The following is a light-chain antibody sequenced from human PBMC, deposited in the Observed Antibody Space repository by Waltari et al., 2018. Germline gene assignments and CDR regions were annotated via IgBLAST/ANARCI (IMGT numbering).Light chain of an antibody. Sequence: QSVLTQPRSVSGPPGQSVAISCTGTSSDVGGYDYVSWYQQYPGKAPKVMIYGVYKRPSGVPDRFSGSKSGNTASLSISGLQAEDEADYYCCSYANSKWVFGGGTKLTVL. V-gene: IGLV2-11*01. CDR3: CSYANSKWV. CDR1: SSDVGGYDY. J-gene: IGLJ3*02. CDR2: GVY.